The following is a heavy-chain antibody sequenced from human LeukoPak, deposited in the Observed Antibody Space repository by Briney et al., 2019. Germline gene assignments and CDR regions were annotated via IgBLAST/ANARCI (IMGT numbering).Heavy chain of an antibody. CDR3: ARGGCDFWSGYYWDYYYYYMDV. D-gene: IGHD3-3*01. J-gene: IGHJ6*03. CDR2: IYLSGST. V-gene: IGHV4-38-2*02. CDR1: GYSISSGYY. Sequence: SETLSLTCTVSGYSISSGYYWGWIRQPPGKGLQWIGSIYLSGSTYYNPSLKSRVTISVDTSKNQFSLKLSSVTAADTAVYYCARGGCDFWSGYYWDYYYYYMDVWGKGTTVTVSS.